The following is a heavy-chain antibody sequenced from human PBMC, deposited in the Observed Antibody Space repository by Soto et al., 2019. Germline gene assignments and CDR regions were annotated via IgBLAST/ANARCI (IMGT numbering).Heavy chain of an antibody. CDR1: GYTFTGYY. V-gene: IGHV1-2*02. CDR2: INPNSGGT. J-gene: IGHJ4*02. D-gene: IGHD3-22*01. Sequence: ASVKVSCKASGYTFTGYYMHWVRQAPGQGLEWMGWINPNSGGTNYAQKFQGRVTMTRDTSISTAYMELSRLRSDDTTVYYCARDLEYYYDSSGHGSDYWGQGTLVTVSS. CDR3: ARDLEYYYDSSGHGSDY.